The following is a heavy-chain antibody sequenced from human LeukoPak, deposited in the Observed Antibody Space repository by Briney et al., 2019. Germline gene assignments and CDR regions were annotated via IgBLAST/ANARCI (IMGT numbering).Heavy chain of an antibody. CDR1: GGSFSGHY. J-gene: IGHJ4*02. V-gene: IGHV4-34*01. CDR3: ARWSWSYYFDY. D-gene: IGHD1-26*01. Sequence: SETLSLTCAVYGGSFSGHYWTWIRQPPGKGLEWIGEINHRGSTNYNASLKSRVTMSVDTSKNQFSLKLSSVTAADTAVYYCARWSWSYYFDYWGQGTLVTASS. CDR2: INHRGST.